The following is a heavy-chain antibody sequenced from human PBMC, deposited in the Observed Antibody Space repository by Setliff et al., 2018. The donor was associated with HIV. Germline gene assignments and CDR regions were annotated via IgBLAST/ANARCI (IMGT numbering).Heavy chain of an antibody. CDR2: IQHSGRT. J-gene: IGHJ6*02. CDR1: GGSFSGYC. V-gene: IGHV4-34*01. Sequence: KPSETLSLTCAVSGGSFSGYCWSWIRQPPGKGLEWIGEIQHSGRTNYNPSLKSRVTTSVDTSKNQFSLKLSSVTAADTAVYYCARITMVRGVYYGMDVWGQGTTVTVSS. CDR3: ARITMVRGVYYGMDV. D-gene: IGHD3-10*01.